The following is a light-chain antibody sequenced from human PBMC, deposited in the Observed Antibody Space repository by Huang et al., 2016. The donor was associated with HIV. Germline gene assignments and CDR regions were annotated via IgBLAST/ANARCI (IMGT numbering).Light chain of an antibody. CDR2: GAS. CDR1: QSVATN. Sequence: EIIMTQSPATLSLSPGEGASLSCRANQSVATNLVWYLHRPGQSPRILIFGASTRASGLPGRFSGSGSGTQFPLTVSGLQSEDFAVYYCQQYHNWPYTFGQGTKLEI. V-gene: IGKV3-15*01. J-gene: IGKJ2*01. CDR3: QQYHNWPYT.